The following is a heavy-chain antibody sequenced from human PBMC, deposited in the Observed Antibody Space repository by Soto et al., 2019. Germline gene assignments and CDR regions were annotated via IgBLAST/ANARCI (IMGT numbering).Heavy chain of an antibody. CDR1: GGSISSGGYY. V-gene: IGHV4-31*03. J-gene: IGHJ4*02. D-gene: IGHD6-25*01. Sequence: PSETLSLTCTVSGGSISSGGYYWSRIRQHPGKGLEWIGYIYYSGSTYYNPSLKSRVTISVDTSKNQFSLKLSSVTAADTAVYYCARPLGVAAAGPFNYGGQETLFTVS. CDR2: IYYSGST. CDR3: ARPLGVAAAGPFNY.